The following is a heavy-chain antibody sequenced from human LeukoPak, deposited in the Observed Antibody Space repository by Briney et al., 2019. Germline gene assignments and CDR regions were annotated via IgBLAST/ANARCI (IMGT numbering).Heavy chain of an antibody. J-gene: IGHJ4*02. CDR2: IKQDGSEK. D-gene: IGHD2-15*01. V-gene: IGHV3-7*01. Sequence: SGGSLRLSCAASGFTFSSYWMSWVRQAPGKGLEWVANIKQDGSEKYYVDSVKGRFTISRDNAKNSLYLQMNSLRAGDTAVYYCARDFGVFCSGGSCPFDYWGQGTLVTVSS. CDR1: GFTFSSYW. CDR3: ARDFGVFCSGGSCPFDY.